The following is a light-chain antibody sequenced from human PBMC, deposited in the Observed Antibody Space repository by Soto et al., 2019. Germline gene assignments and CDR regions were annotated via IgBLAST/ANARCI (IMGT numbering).Light chain of an antibody. Sequence: QSALTQPPSASGSPGQSVTISCTGTSSDVGGYNYVSWYQQHPGKAPKLMIYEVSKRPSGVPDRFSGSKSGNTASLTVSGLXAXXEXDYYCSSYAGSNNLGVFGGGTKLTVL. V-gene: IGLV2-8*01. CDR2: EVS. J-gene: IGLJ2*01. CDR1: SSDVGGYNY. CDR3: SSYAGSNNLGV.